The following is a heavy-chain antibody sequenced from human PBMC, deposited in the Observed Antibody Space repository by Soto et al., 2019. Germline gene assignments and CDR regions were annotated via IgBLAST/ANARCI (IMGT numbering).Heavy chain of an antibody. CDR3: ARDRVIAYYDSSGSPSGFDY. J-gene: IGHJ4*02. Sequence: PSETLSLTCTVSGGSVSSGSYYWSWIRQPPGKGLEWIGYIYYSGSTNYNPSLKSRVTISVDTSKNQFSLKLSSVTAADTAVYYCARDRVIAYYDSSGSPSGFDYWGQGTLVTVSS. D-gene: IGHD3-22*01. V-gene: IGHV4-61*01. CDR2: IYYSGST. CDR1: GGSVSSGSYY.